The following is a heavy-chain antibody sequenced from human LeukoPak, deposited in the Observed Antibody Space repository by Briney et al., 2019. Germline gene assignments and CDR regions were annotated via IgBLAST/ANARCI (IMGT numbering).Heavy chain of an antibody. CDR3: ARDLYGGTSATFDY. D-gene: IGHD4-23*01. J-gene: IGHJ4*02. V-gene: IGHV4-4*02. CDR1: GGSISSNNW. Sequence: NTSGTLSLTCGVSGGSISSNNWWSWVRPPPGQGLEWIGEIYHSGSANYNPSLKSRVTISVDKSKNQLSLELISVTAADTAVYYCARDLYGGTSATFDYWGQGTLVTVSS. CDR2: IYHSGSA.